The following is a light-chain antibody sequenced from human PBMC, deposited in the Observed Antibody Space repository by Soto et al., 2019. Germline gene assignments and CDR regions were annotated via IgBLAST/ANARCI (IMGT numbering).Light chain of an antibody. CDR2: DAS. J-gene: IGKJ1*01. Sequence: DVQITQSPSSLSASVGDRVTMTCRASQNITIFFNWYQQRPGKAPKLLIYDASSLQTGVPSRFSGSGSGTNFTLTISSLQPEDFGTYYCQQSYITPRTFGQGTKVDIK. V-gene: IGKV1-39*01. CDR1: QNITIF. CDR3: QQSYITPRT.